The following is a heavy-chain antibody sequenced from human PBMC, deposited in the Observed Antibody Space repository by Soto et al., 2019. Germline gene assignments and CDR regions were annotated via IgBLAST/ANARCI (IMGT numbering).Heavy chain of an antibody. V-gene: IGHV1-18*01. CDR3: AAVYPSITMVRGVTPSFDF. CDR2: ISAYNGNT. CDR1: GYTFTSYG. D-gene: IGHD3-10*01. J-gene: IGHJ4*02. Sequence: RASVKVSCKASGYTFTSYGISWVRQAPGQGLEWMGWISAYNGNTNYAQKLQGRVTMTTDTSTSTAYMELSSLRSEDTAVYYCAAVYPSITMVRGVTPSFDFWGQGTLVTVSS.